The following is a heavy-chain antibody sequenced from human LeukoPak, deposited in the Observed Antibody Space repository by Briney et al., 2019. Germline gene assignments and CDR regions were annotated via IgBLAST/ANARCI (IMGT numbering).Heavy chain of an antibody. D-gene: IGHD3-10*01. J-gene: IGHJ4*02. CDR1: GGSISSGGYY. CDR2: IYYSGST. Sequence: SQTLSLTCTVSGGSISSGGYYWSWIRQHPGKGLEWIGYIYYSGSTYYNPSLKSRVTISVDTSKNQFSLKLSSVTAADTAVYYYARTSLSVRGVFDYWGQGTLVTVSS. V-gene: IGHV4-31*03. CDR3: ARTSLSVRGVFDY.